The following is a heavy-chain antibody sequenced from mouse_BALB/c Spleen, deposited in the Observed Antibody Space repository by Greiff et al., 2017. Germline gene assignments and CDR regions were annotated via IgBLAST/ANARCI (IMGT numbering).Heavy chain of an antibody. J-gene: IGHJ1*01. CDR1: GFAFSSYD. V-gene: IGHV5-12-1*01. CDR2: ISSGGGST. D-gene: IGHD1-1*01. CDR3: TRFTTVVATPYFDV. Sequence: EVKLQESGGGLVKPGGSLKLSCAASGFAFSSYDMSWVRQTPEKRLEWVAYISSGGGSTYYPDTVKGRFTISRDNAKNTLYLQMSSLKSEDTAMYYCTRFTTVVATPYFDVWGAGTTVTVSS.